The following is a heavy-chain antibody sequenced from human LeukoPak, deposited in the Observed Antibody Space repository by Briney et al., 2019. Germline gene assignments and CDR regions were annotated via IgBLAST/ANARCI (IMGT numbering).Heavy chain of an antibody. D-gene: IGHD3-3*01. Sequence: SVKVSCKASGGTFSSYAISWVRQAPGQGLEWMGGIIPIFGTANYAQKFQGRVTITTDESTSTAYMELSSLRSEGTAVYYCARGYGITIFGGVGPFDIWGQGTMVTVSS. CDR1: GGTFSSYA. CDR3: ARGYGITIFGGVGPFDI. CDR2: IIPIFGTA. J-gene: IGHJ3*02. V-gene: IGHV1-69*05.